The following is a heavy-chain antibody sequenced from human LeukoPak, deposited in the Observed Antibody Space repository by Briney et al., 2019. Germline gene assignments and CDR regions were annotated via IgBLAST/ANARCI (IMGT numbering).Heavy chain of an antibody. CDR1: GGSISSRSDY. CDR2: LDSSGST. J-gene: IGHJ6*03. V-gene: IGHV4-39*01. Sequence: SETLSLTCTVSGGSISSRSDYWGWIRQTPGKGLEWIGNLDSSGSTYYNPSLKSRVTISVGTSKDQFSLNLRSVTAADTAIYFCSRSHDYGGLYFYYYMDVWGKGTTVTVSS. CDR3: SRSHDYGGLYFYYYMDV. D-gene: IGHD4-23*01.